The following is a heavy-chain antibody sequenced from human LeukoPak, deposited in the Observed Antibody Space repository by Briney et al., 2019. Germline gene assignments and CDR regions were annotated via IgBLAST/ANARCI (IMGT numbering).Heavy chain of an antibody. CDR1: GGSISSTSYY. D-gene: IGHD4-23*01. CDR2: DYYSGTT. V-gene: IGHV4-39*01. J-gene: IGHJ4*02. CDR3: ARHNNYGANSMSFDS. Sequence: SETLSLTGTVSGGSISSTSYYWAWIRQPPGKGLEWIGSDYYSGTTYYNPSLKSRVTISVDTSKNQFSLKLSSVTAADTAVYYCARHNNYGANSMSFDSWGQGTLVTVSS.